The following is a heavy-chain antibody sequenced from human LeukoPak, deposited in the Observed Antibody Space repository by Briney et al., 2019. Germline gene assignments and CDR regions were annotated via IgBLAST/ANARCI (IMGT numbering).Heavy chain of an antibody. J-gene: IGHJ6*02. CDR2: ISSSGSTI. D-gene: IGHD2-15*01. CDR1: GFTFSSYE. Sequence: QSGGSLRLSCAASGFTFSSYEMNWVRQAPGKGLEWVSYISSSGSTIYYADSVKGRFTISRDNAKNSLYLQMNSLRAEDTAVYYCARDTLGYLYYYYCGMDVWGQGTTVTVSS. V-gene: IGHV3-48*03. CDR3: ARDTLGYLYYYYCGMDV.